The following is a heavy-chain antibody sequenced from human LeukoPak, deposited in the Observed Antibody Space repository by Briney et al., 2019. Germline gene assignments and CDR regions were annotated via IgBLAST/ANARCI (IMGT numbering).Heavy chain of an antibody. CDR1: GGSITSSSYY. CDR3: ARERFSLRARRNWFDP. CDR2: IYYTGST. J-gene: IGHJ5*02. Sequence: SQTLSLTCTVSGGSITSSSYYWGWIRQPPGKGLEWIGSIYYTGSTFYNPSLKSRVTMSVDTSKNQFSLRLSSVTAADTAVYYCARERFSLRARRNWFDPWGQGTLVTVSS. V-gene: IGHV4-39*07.